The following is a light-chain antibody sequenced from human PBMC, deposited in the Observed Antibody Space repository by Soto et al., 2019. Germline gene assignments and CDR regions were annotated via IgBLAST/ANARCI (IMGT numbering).Light chain of an antibody. J-gene: IGLJ2*01. Sequence: NFMLTQPHSVSESPGQTVTISCTRSSGSIASNYVQWSQQRPGSAPTTLIFEDDHRPSGVPDRFSGSIDGSSNSASLTISGLKAEDEADYYCQSYDSSSVIFGGGTKLTVL. V-gene: IGLV6-57*03. CDR2: EDD. CDR1: SGSIASNY. CDR3: QSYDSSSVI.